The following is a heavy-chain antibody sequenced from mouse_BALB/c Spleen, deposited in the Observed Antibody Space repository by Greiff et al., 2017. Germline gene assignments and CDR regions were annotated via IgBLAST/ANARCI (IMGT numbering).Heavy chain of an antibody. CDR3: AREGTSFYGSSSWFAY. CDR2: ISSGSSTI. D-gene: IGHD1-1*01. V-gene: IGHV5-17*02. CDR1: GFTFSSFG. Sequence: EVMLVESGGGLVQPGGSRKLSCAASGFTFSSFGMHWVRQAPEKGLEWVAYISSGSSTIYYADTVKGRFTISRDNPKNTLFLQMTSLRSEDTAMYYCAREGTSFYGSSSWFAYWGQGTLVTVSA. J-gene: IGHJ3*01.